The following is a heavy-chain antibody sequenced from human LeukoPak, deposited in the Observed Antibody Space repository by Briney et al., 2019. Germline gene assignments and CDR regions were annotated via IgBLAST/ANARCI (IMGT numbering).Heavy chain of an antibody. Sequence: ASVKVSCKVSGYTLTELSMHWVRQAPGKGLEWMGGFDPEDGETIYAQKFQGRVTMTEDTSTDTAYMELSSLRSEDTAVYYCARDLSSGSYSYFGGGCYFDYWGQGTLVTVSS. CDR3: ARDLSSGSYSYFGGGCYFDY. D-gene: IGHD1-26*01. CDR2: FDPEDGET. CDR1: GYTLTELS. J-gene: IGHJ4*02. V-gene: IGHV1-24*01.